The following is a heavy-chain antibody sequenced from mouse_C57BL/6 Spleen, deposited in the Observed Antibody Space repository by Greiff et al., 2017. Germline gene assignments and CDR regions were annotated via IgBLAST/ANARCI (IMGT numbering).Heavy chain of an antibody. CDR2: IYPRDGST. D-gene: IGHD1-1*01. V-gene: IGHV1-85*01. CDR3: ANYYYGAWFAY. Sequence: QVQLQQSGPELVKPGASVKLSCKASGYTFTSYDINWVKQRPGKGLEWIGWIYPRDGSTKYNEKFKGKATLTVDTSSSTAYMELHSLTSEDSAVYFCANYYYGAWFAYWGQGTTLTVSS. CDR1: GYTFTSYD. J-gene: IGHJ2*01.